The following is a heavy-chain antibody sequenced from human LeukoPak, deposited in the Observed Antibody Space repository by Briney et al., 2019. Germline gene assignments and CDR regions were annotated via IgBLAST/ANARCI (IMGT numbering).Heavy chain of an antibody. D-gene: IGHD2/OR15-2a*01. CDR1: GGSISSSSYY. J-gene: IGHJ3*02. CDR2: IYYSGST. V-gene: IGHV4-39*07. CDR3: AREPNSIDAFDI. Sequence: TPSETLSLTCTVSGGSISSSSYYWGWIRQPPGKGLEWIGSIYYSGSTYYNPSLKNRVTISVDTSKNQFSLKLSSVTAADTAVYYCAREPNSIDAFDIWGQGTMVTVSS.